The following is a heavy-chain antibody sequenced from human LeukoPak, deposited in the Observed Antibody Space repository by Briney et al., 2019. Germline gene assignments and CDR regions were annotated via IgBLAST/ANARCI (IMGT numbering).Heavy chain of an antibody. D-gene: IGHD4-23*01. V-gene: IGHV4-59*01. J-gene: IGHJ3*02. CDR2: IYYSGST. Sequence: KPSETLSLTCAVYGGSFSGYYWSWIRQPPGKGLEWIGYIYYSGSTNYNPSLKSRVTISVDTSKNQFSLKLSSVTAADTAAYYRARDSTVVNVFDIWGQGTMVTVSS. CDR3: ARDSTVVNVFDI. CDR1: GGSFSGYY.